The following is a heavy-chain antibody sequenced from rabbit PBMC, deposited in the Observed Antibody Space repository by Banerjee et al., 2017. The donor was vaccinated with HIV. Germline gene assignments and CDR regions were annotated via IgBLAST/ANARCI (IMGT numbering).Heavy chain of an antibody. D-gene: IGHD4-2*01. J-gene: IGHJ4*01. CDR3: ARDDYVGLGYDL. Sequence: QEHLEESGGDLVKPEGSLTLTCTASGFSFSRSYWICWVRQAPGKGLEWIACIYGGDGTTYYASWVNGRFTISKTSSTTVTLQMTSLTAADTATYFCARDDYVGLGYDLWGPGTLVTVS. CDR1: GFSFSRSYW. V-gene: IGHV1S45*01. CDR2: IYGGDGTT.